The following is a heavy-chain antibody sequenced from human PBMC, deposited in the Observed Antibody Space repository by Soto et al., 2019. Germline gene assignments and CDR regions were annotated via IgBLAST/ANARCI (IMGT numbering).Heavy chain of an antibody. CDR3: ARGGYGPEF. V-gene: IGHV1-3*01. J-gene: IGHJ4*02. CDR1: GYTFTSNS. CDR2: IDAGNGNT. Sequence: QVQLVQSGAEVKEPGASVKVSCKASGYTFTSNSMHWVRQAPGQRLEWMGWIDAGNGNTKYSPKLQGRVTLTRDNSACTAYMDLSSLSSEDTAVYYCARGGYGPEFWGQGTLVTVST. D-gene: IGHD3-10*01.